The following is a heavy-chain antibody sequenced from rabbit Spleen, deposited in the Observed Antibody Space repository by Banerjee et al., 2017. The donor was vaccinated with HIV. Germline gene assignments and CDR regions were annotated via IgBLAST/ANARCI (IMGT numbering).Heavy chain of an antibody. CDR1: GFSFSGNA. CDR2: IYTNSGTT. J-gene: IGHJ6*01. D-gene: IGHD1-1*01. Sequence: QSLEESGGDLVKPGASLTLTCTASGFSFSGNAMCWVRQAPGKGLEWIACIYTNSGTTYYASWAKGRFTISKTSSTTVTLQMTSLTAADTATYFCARDTSSSFSSYGMDLWGQGTLVTVS. V-gene: IGHV1S40*01. CDR3: ARDTSSSFSSYGMDL.